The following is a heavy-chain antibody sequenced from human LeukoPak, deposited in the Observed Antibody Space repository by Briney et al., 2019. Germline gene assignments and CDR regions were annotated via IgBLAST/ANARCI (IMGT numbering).Heavy chain of an antibody. CDR3: AKEGRYYYDSSGYFDY. V-gene: IGHV3-23*01. Sequence: GGSLRLSCAASRFTFSSYAMSWVRQAPGKGLEWVSAISGSGGSTYYADSVKGRFTISRDNSKNTLYLQMNSLRAEDTAVYYCAKEGRYYYDSSGYFDYWGQGTLVTVSS. CDR2: ISGSGGST. CDR1: RFTFSSYA. D-gene: IGHD3-22*01. J-gene: IGHJ4*02.